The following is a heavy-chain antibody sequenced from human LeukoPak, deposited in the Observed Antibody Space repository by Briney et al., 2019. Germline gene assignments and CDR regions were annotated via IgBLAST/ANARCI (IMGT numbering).Heavy chain of an antibody. CDR2: ISAYNGNT. CDR3: ARVYSSSWYLFY. D-gene: IGHD6-13*01. Sequence: ASVKVSCKASGYTFTSYGISWVRQAPGQGLEWMGWISAYNGNTNYAQKFQGRVTMTRDMSTSTVYMELSSLRSEDTAVYYCARVYSSSWYLFYWGQGTLVTVSS. V-gene: IGHV1-18*01. J-gene: IGHJ4*02. CDR1: GYTFTSYG.